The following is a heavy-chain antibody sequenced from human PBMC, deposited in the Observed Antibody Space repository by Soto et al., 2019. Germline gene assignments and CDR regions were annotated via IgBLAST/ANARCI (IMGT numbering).Heavy chain of an antibody. Sequence: QAQLVQSGAEVKKPGASVKVSCKASGYSFSSYGITWVRQAPGQGLEWLGWISPYNDDTKYAQRPQGRVTMTTDTSTRTAYMDIRGLRSDDTAIYYCARGGYYDSSGARNYHYYGMDVWGQGTTVTVSS. D-gene: IGHD3-22*01. CDR2: ISPYNDDT. J-gene: IGHJ6*02. V-gene: IGHV1-18*01. CDR3: ARGGYYDSSGARNYHYYGMDV. CDR1: GYSFSSYG.